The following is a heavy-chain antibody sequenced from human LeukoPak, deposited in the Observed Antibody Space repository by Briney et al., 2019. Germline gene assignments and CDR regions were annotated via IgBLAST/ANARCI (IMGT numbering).Heavy chain of an antibody. CDR1: GFTFSSYS. Sequence: GGSLRLSCAASGFTFSSYSMNWVRQAPGKGLEWVSSISSSSSYIYYADSVKGRFTISRDNAKNSLYLQMNSLRAEDTAVYYXXXXYXDYGPRGDYWGQGTLVTVSS. J-gene: IGHJ4*02. V-gene: IGHV3-21*01. CDR2: ISSSSSYI. D-gene: IGHD4-17*01. CDR3: XXXYXDYGPRGDY.